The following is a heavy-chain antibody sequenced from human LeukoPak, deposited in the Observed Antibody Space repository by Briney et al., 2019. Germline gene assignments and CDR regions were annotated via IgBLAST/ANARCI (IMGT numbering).Heavy chain of an antibody. CDR1: RFTFSSYA. J-gene: IGHJ3*02. CDR2: ISGSGDTT. CDR3: AKDMRYSYGYPDAFDI. D-gene: IGHD5-18*01. V-gene: IGHV3-23*01. Sequence: PGGSLRLSCAASRFTFSSYAMSWVRQAPGKGLEWVSAISGSGDTTYYADSVKGRFTIPRDNSRNTLYLQMNSLRAEDTAVYYCAKDMRYSYGYPDAFDIWGQGTMVTVSS.